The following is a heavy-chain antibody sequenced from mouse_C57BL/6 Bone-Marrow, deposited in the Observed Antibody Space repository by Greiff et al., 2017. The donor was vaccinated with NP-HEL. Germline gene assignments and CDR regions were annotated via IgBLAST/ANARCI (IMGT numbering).Heavy chain of an antibody. V-gene: IGHV1-26*01. CDR3: ARDYSNYDGGYAMDY. Sequence: EVQLQQSGPELVKPGASVKISCKASGYTFTDYYMNWVKQSHGKSLEWIGDINPNNGGTSYNQKFKGKATLTVDKSSSTAYMELRSLTSEDSAVYYCARDYSNYDGGYAMDYWGQGTSVTVSS. J-gene: IGHJ4*01. CDR1: GYTFTDYY. D-gene: IGHD2-5*01. CDR2: INPNNGGT.